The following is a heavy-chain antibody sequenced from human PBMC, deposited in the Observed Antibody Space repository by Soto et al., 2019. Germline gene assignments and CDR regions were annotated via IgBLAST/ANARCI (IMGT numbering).Heavy chain of an antibody. D-gene: IGHD6-19*01. CDR1: GGSVSSGSYY. V-gene: IGHV4-61*01. J-gene: IGHJ6*02. Sequence: QVQLQESGPGLVKPSETLSLTCTVSGGSVSSGSYYWSWIRQPPGKGLEWIGYIYYSGSTNYNPSLEGRCNISVDTSKNPFSPKLSSVTAADTAVYYCARGIEGWYQGRYYSGMDVWGQGTTVTVSS. CDR2: IYYSGST. CDR3: ARGIEGWYQGRYYSGMDV.